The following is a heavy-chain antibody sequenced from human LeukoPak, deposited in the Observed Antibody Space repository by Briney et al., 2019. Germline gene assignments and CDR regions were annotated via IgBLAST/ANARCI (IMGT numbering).Heavy chain of an antibody. J-gene: IGHJ6*02. Sequence: PGGSLRLSCAASGFPFSNHGMHWVRQAPGKGLEWVAVISYDGSNKYYADSVKGRFTISRDNSQNTLYLQMNSLRLEDTAVYYCGRLMGGYDSYFYGMDVWGQGTTVTVSS. V-gene: IGHV3-30*03. CDR1: GFPFSNHG. D-gene: IGHD5-12*01. CDR2: ISYDGSNK. CDR3: GRLMGGYDSYFYGMDV.